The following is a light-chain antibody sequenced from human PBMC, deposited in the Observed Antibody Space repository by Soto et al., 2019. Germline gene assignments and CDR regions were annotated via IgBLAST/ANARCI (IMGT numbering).Light chain of an antibody. V-gene: IGKV3-20*01. CDR1: QSVSSSY. J-gene: IGKJ2*01. CDR2: GAS. CDR3: QQYGNSPPNT. Sequence: EIVLTQSPGTLSLSPGERATLSCRASQSVSSSYLARYQQKPGQAPRVLIYGASSRATGIPDRFSGSGSGTDFTLTISRLEPEDFAVYFCQQYGNSPPNTFGQGTKVDIK.